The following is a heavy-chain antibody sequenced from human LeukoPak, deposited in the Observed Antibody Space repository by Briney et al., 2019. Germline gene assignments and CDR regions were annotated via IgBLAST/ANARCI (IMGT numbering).Heavy chain of an antibody. D-gene: IGHD1-14*01. CDR1: GFTFSSYS. J-gene: IGHJ5*02. CDR2: ISSNAVYK. CDR3: ARGPEGSSLNWFDP. Sequence: GGSLRLSCAASGFTFSSYSMNWVRQAPGKGLEWVSCISSNAVYKYFADSVKGRFTISRDNAKNSLYLQMNGLRAEDTAVYFCARGPEGSSLNWFDPWGQGTLVTVSS. V-gene: IGHV3-21*01.